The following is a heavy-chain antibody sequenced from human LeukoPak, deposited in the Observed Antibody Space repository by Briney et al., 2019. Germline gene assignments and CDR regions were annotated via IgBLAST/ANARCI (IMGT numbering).Heavy chain of an antibody. J-gene: IGHJ5*02. V-gene: IGHV1-69*05. CDR2: IIPIFGTA. CDR3: AACSSGSSYEFDP. CDR1: GGTFSSYA. Sequence: SVKVSCKASGGTFSSYAISWVRQAPGQGLECMGRIIPIFGTANYAQKFQGRVTITTDESTSTAYMELSSLRSEDTAVYYCAACSSGSSYEFDPWGQGTLVSVSS. D-gene: IGHD2-15*01.